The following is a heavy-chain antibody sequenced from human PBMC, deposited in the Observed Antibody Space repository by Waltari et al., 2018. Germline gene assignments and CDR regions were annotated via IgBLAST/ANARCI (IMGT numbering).Heavy chain of an antibody. D-gene: IGHD1-26*01. V-gene: IGHV3-74*01. J-gene: IGHJ3*01. CDR3: ARSTGGWERL. CDR1: GFTVRRYW. Sequence: EVQLMETGGELIQLGGSLRLSGAASGFTVRRYWMHWVRQAPGKGLVWVSRIDSDGRNTNYADSVKGRFTISRDNVKNMLYLHMNSLKVEDTAIYYCARSTGGWERLWGQGTMVTVSS. CDR2: IDSDGRNT.